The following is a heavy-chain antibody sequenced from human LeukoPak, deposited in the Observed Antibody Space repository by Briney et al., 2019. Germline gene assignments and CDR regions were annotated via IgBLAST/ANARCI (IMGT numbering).Heavy chain of an antibody. J-gene: IGHJ4*02. CDR3: ARIHRYCSGGACYVLDN. D-gene: IGHD2-15*01. CDR1: GGSVSGYY. V-gene: IGHV4-59*02. CDR2: VYYSGST. Sequence: SETLSLTCVVSGGSVSGYYWGWIRQPPGRGLEWIGYVYYSGSTNYNPSFKGRITISVDTSRNQFSLQLSSVTAADTAVYYCARIHRYCSGGACYVLDNWGQGTLVAVSS.